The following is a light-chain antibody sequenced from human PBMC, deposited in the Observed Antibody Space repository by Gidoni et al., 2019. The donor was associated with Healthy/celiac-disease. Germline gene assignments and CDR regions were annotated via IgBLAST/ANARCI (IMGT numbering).Light chain of an antibody. Sequence: DIQMTQSPSSLSASVGDRVTITCRASQSISSYLNWYQQKPGKAPKLLIYAASSLQSGVPSRFSGSGSGTDFTLTSSSLQPEDFATYYCQQSYSTLFTFXPXTKVDIK. CDR3: QQSYSTLFT. J-gene: IGKJ3*01. CDR1: QSISSY. V-gene: IGKV1-39*01. CDR2: AAS.